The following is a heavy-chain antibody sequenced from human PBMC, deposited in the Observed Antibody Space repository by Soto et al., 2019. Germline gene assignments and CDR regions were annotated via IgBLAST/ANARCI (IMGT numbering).Heavy chain of an antibody. D-gene: IGHD5-12*01. CDR2: INPNSGGT. J-gene: IGHJ4*02. CDR1: GYTFTGYY. Sequence: QVQLVQSGAEVKKPGASVKVSCKASGYTFTGYYMHWVRQAPGQGLEWMGWINPNSGGTNYAQKFQGWVTMTRDTSISTAYMELSRLRSDDMAVYYCARWHSGYDFGYYFDYWGQGTLVTVSS. V-gene: IGHV1-2*04. CDR3: ARWHSGYDFGYYFDY.